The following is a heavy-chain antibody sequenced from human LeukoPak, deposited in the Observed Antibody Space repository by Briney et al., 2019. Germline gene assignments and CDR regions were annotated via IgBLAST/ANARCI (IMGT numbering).Heavy chain of an antibody. CDR1: GFTFSSYA. CDR2: ISGSGGST. Sequence: PGGSLRLSCAASGFTFSSYAMSWVRQAPGKGLEWVSAISGSGGSTYYADSVKGRFTISRDNSKNTLYLQMNSLRAEDTAVYYCADVPGSGFWHYYYMDVWGKGTTVTVSS. D-gene: IGHD3-3*01. J-gene: IGHJ6*03. CDR3: ADVPGSGFWHYYYMDV. V-gene: IGHV3-23*01.